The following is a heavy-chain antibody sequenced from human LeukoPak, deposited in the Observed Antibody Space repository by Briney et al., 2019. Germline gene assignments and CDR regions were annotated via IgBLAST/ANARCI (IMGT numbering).Heavy chain of an antibody. J-gene: IGHJ2*01. V-gene: IGHV4-61*02. Sequence: SETLSLTCTVSGGSISSGSYYWSWIRQPAGKGLEWIGRIYTSGSTNYNPSLKSRVTISVDTSKNQFSLKLSSVTAADTAVYYCARSATVVTPDNWYFDLWGRGTLVTVSS. CDR3: ARSATVVTPDNWYFDL. D-gene: IGHD4-23*01. CDR1: GGSISSGSYY. CDR2: IYTSGST.